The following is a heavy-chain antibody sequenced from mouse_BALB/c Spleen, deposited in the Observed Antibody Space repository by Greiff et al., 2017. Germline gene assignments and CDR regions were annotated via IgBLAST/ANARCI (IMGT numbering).Heavy chain of an antibody. D-gene: IGHD1-1*01. CDR1: GFSLTGYG. V-gene: IGHV2-6-7*01. J-gene: IGHJ4*01. CDR2: IWGDGST. Sequence: VQLVESGPGLVAPSQSLSITCTVSGFSLTGYGVNWVRQPPGKGLEWLGMIWGDGSTDYNSALKSRLSISKDNSKSQVFLKMNSLQTDDTARYYCVRAYYYGSSYVGYAMDYWGQGTSVTVSS. CDR3: VRAYYYGSSYVGYAMDY.